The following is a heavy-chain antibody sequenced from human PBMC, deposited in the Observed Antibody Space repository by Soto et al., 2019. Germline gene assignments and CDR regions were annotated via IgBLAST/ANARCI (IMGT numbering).Heavy chain of an antibody. J-gene: IGHJ4*02. CDR2: LSSSDAST. CDR1: GFTFSSYA. Sequence: EVQLLESGGGLVQPGGSLRLSCVASGFTFSSYAMSWVRQAPGKGLEWVSGLSSSDASTYYADSVKGRFTISRDNSKNTLYLQMNSLRAEDTALYYCAKNQHSSGWDPFDYWGQGTLVTVSS. D-gene: IGHD6-19*01. CDR3: AKNQHSSGWDPFDY. V-gene: IGHV3-23*01.